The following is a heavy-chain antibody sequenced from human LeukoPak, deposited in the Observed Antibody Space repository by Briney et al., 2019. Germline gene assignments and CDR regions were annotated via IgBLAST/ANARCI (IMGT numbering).Heavy chain of an antibody. CDR3: AKDYGSGSPFDY. D-gene: IGHD3-10*01. CDR2: ISWNSGSI. CDR1: GFTFDDYA. V-gene: IGHV3-9*01. Sequence: PGGSLRLSCAASGFTFDDYAMHWVRQAPGKGLEWVSGISWNSGSIGYADSVKGRFTISRDNAKNSLYLQMNSLRAEDTALYYCAKDYGSGSPFDYWGQGTLVTVSS. J-gene: IGHJ4*02.